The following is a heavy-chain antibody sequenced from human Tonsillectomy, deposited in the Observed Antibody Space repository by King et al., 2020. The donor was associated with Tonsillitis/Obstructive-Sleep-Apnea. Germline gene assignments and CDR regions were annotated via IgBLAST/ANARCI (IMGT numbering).Heavy chain of an antibody. V-gene: IGHV3-11*05. J-gene: IGHJ4*02. Sequence: QLVQSGGGLVKPGGSLRLSCAASGFTFSDSYMTWIRQAPGKGREWISYISSSSSYTNYADSVKGRFTISRDNAKNSLYLQMNSLRAEDTAVYYCARPYSSGWYFIDYWGQGTLVTVSS. CDR1: GFTFSDSY. CDR3: ARPYSSGWYFIDY. D-gene: IGHD6-19*01. CDR2: ISSSSSYT.